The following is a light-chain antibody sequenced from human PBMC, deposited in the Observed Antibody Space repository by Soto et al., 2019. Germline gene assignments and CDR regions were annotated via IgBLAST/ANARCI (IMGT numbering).Light chain of an antibody. J-gene: IGLJ3*02. CDR1: SSNIGADYD. Sequence: QSVLTQPPSVFGAPGQRVTISCTGSSSNIGADYDVHWYQRLPGSAPKLLIYGNNNRPSGVPDRFSGSRSDSSASLAITGLLPEDEADYFCQSFDSSLRGAVFGGGIKVTVL. CDR2: GNN. CDR3: QSFDSSLRGAV. V-gene: IGLV1-40*01.